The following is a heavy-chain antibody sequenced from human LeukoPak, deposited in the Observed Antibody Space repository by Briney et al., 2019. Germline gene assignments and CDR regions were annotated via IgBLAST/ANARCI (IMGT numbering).Heavy chain of an antibody. Sequence: ASVKVSCKASGYTFTSYEIHWVRQTPGHGLEWMGWMNPNSGNTGYAQKFQGRVTMTRSTSINTAYMELSSLTSEDTAVYYCARGIQQGTDLWGQGTLVTVSS. J-gene: IGHJ5*02. CDR2: MNPNSGNT. CDR1: GYTFTSYE. V-gene: IGHV1-8*01. CDR3: ARGIQQGTDL. D-gene: IGHD1-1*01.